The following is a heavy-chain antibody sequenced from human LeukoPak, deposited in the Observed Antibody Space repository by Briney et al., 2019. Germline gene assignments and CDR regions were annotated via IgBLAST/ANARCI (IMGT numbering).Heavy chain of an antibody. Sequence: GASVKVSCKASGYTFTGYYNHWVRQAPGQGLEWMGVINPTGGSTTYAQKLQGRLTMTRDTSTSTVYMELSSLRSEDTAVYYCARPHEMATIREYYFDYWGQGTLVTVSS. V-gene: IGHV1-46*01. D-gene: IGHD5-24*01. J-gene: IGHJ4*02. CDR2: INPTGGST. CDR1: GYTFTGYY. CDR3: ARPHEMATIREYYFDY.